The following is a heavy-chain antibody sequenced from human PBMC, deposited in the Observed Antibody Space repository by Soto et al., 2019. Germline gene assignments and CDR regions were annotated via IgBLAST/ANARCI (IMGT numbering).Heavy chain of an antibody. J-gene: IGHJ4*02. V-gene: IGHV1-3*01. CDR3: ADEQQLAPGGY. D-gene: IGHD6-13*01. CDR2: INAGNGNT. Sequence: ASVKVSCKASGYTFTSYAMHWVRQAPGQRLEWMGWINAGNGNTKYSQKFQGRVTITRDTSASTAYMELSSLRAEDTAVYYCADEQQLAPGGYWGQGTLVTVSS. CDR1: GYTFTSYA.